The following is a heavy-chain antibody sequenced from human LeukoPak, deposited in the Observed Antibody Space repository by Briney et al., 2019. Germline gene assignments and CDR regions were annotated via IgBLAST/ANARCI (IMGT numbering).Heavy chain of an antibody. CDR1: GFTFGDYA. J-gene: IGHJ4*02. V-gene: IGHV3-49*04. Sequence: GGSLRLSCTASGFTFGDYAMSWVRQAPGKGLEWVGFIRSKAYGGTTEYAASVKGRFTITRDDSKSIAYLQMNSLKTEDTAVYYCTRDSNDNWNFRGDYWGQGTLVTVSS. CDR2: IRSKAYGGTT. CDR3: TRDSNDNWNFRGDY. D-gene: IGHD1-7*01.